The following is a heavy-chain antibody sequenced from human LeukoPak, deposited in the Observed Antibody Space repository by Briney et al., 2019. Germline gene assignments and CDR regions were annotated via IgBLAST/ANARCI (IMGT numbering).Heavy chain of an antibody. CDR3: VKLGGHCSTTSCWYFDY. D-gene: IGHD2-2*01. Sequence: GGSLRLSCAASGFTFSIYAMSWVRQAPGKGLEWVATFGDDGGRRFHADPVQGRFTISRDNSKNKLYLQMDYLRAEDTAIYYCVKLGGHCSTTSCWYFDYWGRGTLVTVSS. CDR1: GFTFSIYA. J-gene: IGHJ4*02. CDR2: FGDDGGRR. V-gene: IGHV3-23*01.